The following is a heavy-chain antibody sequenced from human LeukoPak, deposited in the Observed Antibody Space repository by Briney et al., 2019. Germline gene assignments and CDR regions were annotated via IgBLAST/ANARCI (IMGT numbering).Heavy chain of an antibody. V-gene: IGHV4-4*02. CDR2: IYHSGST. CDR1: GGSISSSNW. CDR3: ARGRGDSSWYGKTRGLVDY. Sequence: SETLSLTCAVSGGSISSSNWWSWVRQPPGKGLEWIGEIYHSGSTNYNPSLKSRVTISVDKSKNQFSLKLSSVTAADTAVYYCARGRGDSSWYGKTRGLVDYWGQGTLVTVSS. D-gene: IGHD6-13*01. J-gene: IGHJ4*02.